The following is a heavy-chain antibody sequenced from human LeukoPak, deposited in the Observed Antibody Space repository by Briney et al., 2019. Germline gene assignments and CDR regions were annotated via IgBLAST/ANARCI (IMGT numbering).Heavy chain of an antibody. CDR3: ARGGQWLDFDY. Sequence: SETLSLTCAVYGGSFSGYYWSWIRQPPGKGLEWIGEINHSGSTNYNPSLKSRVTISVDTSKNQFSLKLSSVTAADTAVYYCARGGQWLDFDYWGQGTLVTVSS. CDR1: GGSFSGYY. CDR2: INHSGST. V-gene: IGHV4-34*01. J-gene: IGHJ4*02. D-gene: IGHD6-19*01.